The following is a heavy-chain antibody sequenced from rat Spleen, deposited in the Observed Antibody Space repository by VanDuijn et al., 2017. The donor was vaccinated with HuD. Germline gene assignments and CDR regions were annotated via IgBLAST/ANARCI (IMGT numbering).Heavy chain of an antibody. D-gene: IGHD1-7*01. CDR3: TATGIFAY. J-gene: IGHJ2*01. CDR2: ISYDGSST. CDR1: GFTFSNYD. Sequence: EVQLVESGGGLVQPGRSMKLSCVVSGFTFSNYDMSWVRQAPTKGLEWVASISYDGSSTYYRDSVKGRFTISRDNAKSTLYLKMDSLRSEDTATYYCTATGIFAYWGQGVMVTVSS. V-gene: IGHV5-20*01.